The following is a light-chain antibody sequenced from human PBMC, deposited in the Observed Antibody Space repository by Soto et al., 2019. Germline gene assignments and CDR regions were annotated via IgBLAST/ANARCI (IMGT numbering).Light chain of an antibody. CDR3: SSYTSSSTLLYV. Sequence: QSALTQPASVSGSPGQSITISCTGTSSDVGGYNYVSWYQQHPGKAPKLMIYDVSNRPSGVSNRFSGSKSGNTASLTISGLQAEDEADYYSSSYTSSSTLLYVFGTGTQVTVL. J-gene: IGLJ1*01. V-gene: IGLV2-14*01. CDR2: DVS. CDR1: SSDVGGYNY.